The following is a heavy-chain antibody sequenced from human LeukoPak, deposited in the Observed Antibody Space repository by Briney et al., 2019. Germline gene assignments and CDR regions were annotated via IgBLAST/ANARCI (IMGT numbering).Heavy chain of an antibody. CDR2: IIPILGIA. CDR3: ARAGHIVVVPAAPGGNWFDP. D-gene: IGHD2-2*01. V-gene: IGHV1-69*04. CDR1: GGTFSSYA. Sequence: SVKVSCKASGGTFSSYAISWVLQAPGQGLEWMGRIIPILGIANYAQKFQGRVTITADKSTSTAYMELSSLRSEDTAVYYCARAGHIVVVPAAPGGNWFDPWGEGTLVTVSS. J-gene: IGHJ5*02.